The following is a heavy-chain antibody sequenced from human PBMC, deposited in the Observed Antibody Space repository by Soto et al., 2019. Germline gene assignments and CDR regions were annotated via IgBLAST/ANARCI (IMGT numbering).Heavy chain of an antibody. CDR3: ARGGGPYLMPLEI. CDR2: LSAYDGGT. J-gene: IGHJ4*01. D-gene: IGHD2-2*01. CDR1: NSVLTTSV. Sequence: QALLEQSGPEVKKPGDSVSISCWLYNSVLTTSVITWLRQAPGQGLEWMGWLSAYDGGTWSALTFRNTLVMTTDSMTNMAYTQLWDLTFDDKAVYFCARGGGPYLMPLEIWGQGTPVTVSS. V-gene: IGHV1-18*04.